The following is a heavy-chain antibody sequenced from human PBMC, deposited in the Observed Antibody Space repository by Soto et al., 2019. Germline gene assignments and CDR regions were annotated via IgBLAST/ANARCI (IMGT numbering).Heavy chain of an antibody. V-gene: IGHV3-33*01. CDR2: IWYDGSNK. Sequence: QVQLVESGGGVVQPGRSLRLSCAASGFTFSSYGMHWVRQAPSKGREWVAVIWYDGSNKYYADSVKGRFTISRDNSKNTLYLQMNSLRAEDTAVYYCARDGYCSGGSCYSVPVFDYWGQGTLATVSS. CDR3: ARDGYCSGGSCYSVPVFDY. D-gene: IGHD2-15*01. J-gene: IGHJ4*02. CDR1: GFTFSSYG.